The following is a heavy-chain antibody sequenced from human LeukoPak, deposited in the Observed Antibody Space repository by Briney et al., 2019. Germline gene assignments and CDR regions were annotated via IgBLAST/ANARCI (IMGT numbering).Heavy chain of an antibody. V-gene: IGHV1-2*02. CDR1: GYTFTGYY. J-gene: IGHJ6*03. Sequence: GASEKVSCKASGYTFTGYYMHWVRQAPGQGLEWMGWINPNSGGTNYAQKFQGRVTMTRDTSISTAYMELSRLRSDDTTVYYCARVPSENYYYYYMDVWGKGTTVTVSS. CDR3: ARVPSENYYYYYMDV. CDR2: INPNSGGT. D-gene: IGHD2-2*01.